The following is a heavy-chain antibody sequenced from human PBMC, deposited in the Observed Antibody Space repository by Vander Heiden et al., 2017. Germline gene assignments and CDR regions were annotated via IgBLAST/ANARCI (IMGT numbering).Heavy chain of an antibody. CDR1: GFTFSSYA. J-gene: IGHJ4*02. CDR2: ISGSGGST. Sequence: EVQLLESGGGLVQPGGSLRLACAASGFTFSSYAMSWVRQAPGKGLEWVSAISGSGGSTYYADSVKGRFTISRDNSKNTLYLQMNSLRAEDTAVYYCAKGYFDWLLLDYWGQGTLVTVSS. CDR3: AKGYFDWLLLDY. D-gene: IGHD3-9*01. V-gene: IGHV3-23*01.